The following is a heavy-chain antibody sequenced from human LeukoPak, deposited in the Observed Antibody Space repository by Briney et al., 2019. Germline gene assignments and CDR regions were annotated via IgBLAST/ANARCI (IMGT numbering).Heavy chain of an antibody. J-gene: IGHJ4*02. Sequence: GGSLRLPCAASGFAFRSYVVNWVRQAPGKGLEWVSSISASGSDVKYADSVTGRFTVSRDNAKSSLYLEMNSLRAEDTAVYYCARRTAAGPFDYWGQGTLVTVSS. CDR2: ISASGSDV. CDR3: ARRTAAGPFDY. D-gene: IGHD6-13*01. V-gene: IGHV3-21*01. CDR1: GFAFRSYV.